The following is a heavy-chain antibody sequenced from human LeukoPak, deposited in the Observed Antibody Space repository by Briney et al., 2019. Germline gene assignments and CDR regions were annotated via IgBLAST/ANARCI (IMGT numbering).Heavy chain of an antibody. D-gene: IGHD4-11*01. Sequence: ASVKVSCKASGYTFTAYYMHWVRQAPGQGLEWMGWINPNSGGTNYARKFQGRVIMTRDTSISTAYMELSRLRSDDTAVYYCARDVGTVTTIWGQGTLVTVPS. CDR1: GYTFTAYY. CDR2: INPNSGGT. CDR3: ARDVGTVTTI. V-gene: IGHV1-2*02. J-gene: IGHJ4*02.